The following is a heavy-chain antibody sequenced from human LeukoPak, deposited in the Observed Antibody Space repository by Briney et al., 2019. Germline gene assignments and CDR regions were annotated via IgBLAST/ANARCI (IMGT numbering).Heavy chain of an antibody. CDR2: IYAGGST. CDR1: GFTVSDNY. J-gene: IGHJ4*02. D-gene: IGHD3-3*01. Sequence: PGGSLRLSCAASGFTVSDNYINWVRQAPGKGLEWVSIIYAGGSTYYADSVKGRFTISRDKSKNTVYLQMNNLRVEDTAVYYCARDERLEWFIDYWGQGTLVTVSS. CDR3: ARDERLEWFIDY. V-gene: IGHV3-53*01.